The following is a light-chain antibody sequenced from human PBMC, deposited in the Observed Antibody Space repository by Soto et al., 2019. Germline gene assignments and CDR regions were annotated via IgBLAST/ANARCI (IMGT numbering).Light chain of an antibody. CDR1: QSVGSF. Sequence: EIVLTQSPATLSLSPGERATLSCRTSQSVGSFLAWYQQKPGQTPRLLIYDASRRTTGTPARFSGSGSGTDFTLTISSLEPEDFAVYYCQQRSDWPTFGGGTKVEVK. J-gene: IGKJ4*01. V-gene: IGKV3-11*01. CDR2: DAS. CDR3: QQRSDWPT.